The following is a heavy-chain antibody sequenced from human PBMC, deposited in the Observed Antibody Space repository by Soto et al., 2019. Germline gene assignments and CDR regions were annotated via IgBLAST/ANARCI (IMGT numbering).Heavy chain of an antibody. V-gene: IGHV3-7*01. CDR2: IKPDGSEQ. D-gene: IGHD1-20*01. CDR1: EFTFDKYY. J-gene: IGHJ6*02. Sequence: VGSLRLSCAASEFTFDKYYMTWVRQAPGKGPEWVANIKPDGSEQFYVDSVKGRFTISRDNANNSLYLQMNSLRAEDTAVYFCARGNWNYYYGFDVWGQGTTVTVSS. CDR3: ARGNWNYYYGFDV.